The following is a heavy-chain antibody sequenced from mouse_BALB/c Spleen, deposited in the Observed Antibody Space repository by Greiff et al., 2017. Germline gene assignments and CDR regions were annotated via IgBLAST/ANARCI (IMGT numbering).Heavy chain of an antibody. CDR2: INPSTGYT. CDR1: VYTFTSYW. J-gene: IGHJ3*01. V-gene: IGHV1-7*01. D-gene: IGHD1-1*02. Sequence: QVQLQQSGAELAKPGASVKMSCKASVYTFTSYWMHWVKQRPGQGLEWIGYINPSTGYTEYNQKFKDKATLTADKSSSTAYMQLSSLTSEDSAVYYCARDYAAYWGQGTLVTVSA. CDR3: ARDYAAY.